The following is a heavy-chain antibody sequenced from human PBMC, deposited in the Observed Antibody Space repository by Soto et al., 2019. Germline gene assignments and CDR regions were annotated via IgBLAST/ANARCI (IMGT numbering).Heavy chain of an antibody. J-gene: IGHJ3*02. V-gene: IGHV3-30*18. CDR2: ISYDGSNK. Sequence: GGSLRLSCAASGFTFSSYGMHWVRQAPGKGLEWVAVISYDGSNKYYADSVKGRFTISRDNSKNTLYLQMNSLRAEDTAVYYCAKDEGIGVAARLDAFDIWGQGTMVTVSS. D-gene: IGHD6-6*01. CDR1: GFTFSSYG. CDR3: AKDEGIGVAARLDAFDI.